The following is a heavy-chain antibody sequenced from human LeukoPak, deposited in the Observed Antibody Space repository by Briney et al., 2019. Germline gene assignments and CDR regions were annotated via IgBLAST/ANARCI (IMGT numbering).Heavy chain of an antibody. CDR3: ARDRDYAFDY. J-gene: IGHJ4*02. CDR1: GFTFGDYW. CDR2: IISDGSSA. Sequence: PGGSLRLSCAASGFTFGDYWMHWVRQAPGKGLVWVSRIISDGSSASYADSVKGRFTSSRDNVKNTLYLQMDSLRDEDTAVYYCARDRDYAFDYWGQGTLVTVSS. V-gene: IGHV3-74*01. D-gene: IGHD4-17*01.